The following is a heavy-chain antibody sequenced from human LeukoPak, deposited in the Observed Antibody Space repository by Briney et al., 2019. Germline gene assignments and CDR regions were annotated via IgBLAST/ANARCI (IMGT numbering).Heavy chain of an antibody. Sequence: TGGSLRLSCAASGFTFSSYWMSWVRQAPGKGLEWVANIKQDGSEKYYVDSVKGRFTISRDNAKNSLYLQMNSLRAEDAAVYYCATFSPDPSITYYYDSSGYIFDYWGQGTLVTVSS. J-gene: IGHJ4*02. D-gene: IGHD3-22*01. CDR3: ATFSPDPSITYYYDSSGYIFDY. V-gene: IGHV3-7*01. CDR2: IKQDGSEK. CDR1: GFTFSSYW.